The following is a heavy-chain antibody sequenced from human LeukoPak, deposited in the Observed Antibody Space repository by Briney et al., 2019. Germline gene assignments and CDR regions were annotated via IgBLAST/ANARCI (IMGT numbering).Heavy chain of an antibody. CDR3: ATGTSGSYYVGIVRPIDY. V-gene: IGHV1-24*01. D-gene: IGHD1-26*01. CDR1: GYTLTELP. Sequence: ASVKVSCKVSGYTLTELPIHWVRQAPAKGLEWMGGFDPDDGETVYAQMFQGRVTMTEDTSSGTASMELSSLRSEDTAVYYCATGTSGSYYVGIVRPIDYWGQGTLVTVSS. J-gene: IGHJ4*02. CDR2: FDPDDGET.